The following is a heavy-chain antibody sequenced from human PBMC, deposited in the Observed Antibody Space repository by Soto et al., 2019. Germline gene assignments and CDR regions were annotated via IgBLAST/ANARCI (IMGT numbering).Heavy chain of an antibody. CDR2: IWFDGTKE. J-gene: IGHJ5*02. V-gene: IGHV3-33*01. CDR3: ARDRSATGSHACWFDP. CDR1: GFTFTNHG. Sequence: QVHLVESGGGVVQPGRSLRLSCAASGFTFTNHGWHWVRQAPGKGLEWVSMIWFDGTKEYYADSVKGRFTISRDDSTNTFYLEMHSLRTEDTAVYYCARDRSATGSHACWFDPWGQGTLVTVSS. D-gene: IGHD3-10*01.